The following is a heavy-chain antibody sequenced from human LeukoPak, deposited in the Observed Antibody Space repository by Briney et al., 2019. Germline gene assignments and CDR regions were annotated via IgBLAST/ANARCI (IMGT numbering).Heavy chain of an antibody. Sequence: SVKVSCKASGGTFSSYAISWVRQAPGQGLEWMGGTIPIFGTANYAQKFQGRVTITADESTSTAYMELSSLRSEDTAVYYCARLLIAAAGSYAFDIWGQGTMVTVSS. CDR1: GGTFSSYA. D-gene: IGHD6-13*01. V-gene: IGHV1-69*13. CDR2: TIPIFGTA. J-gene: IGHJ3*02. CDR3: ARLLIAAAGSYAFDI.